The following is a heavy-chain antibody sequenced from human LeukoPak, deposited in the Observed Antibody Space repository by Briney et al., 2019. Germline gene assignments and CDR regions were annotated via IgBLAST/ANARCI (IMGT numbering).Heavy chain of an antibody. CDR1: GGSFSGYY. CDR3: ARIAWDSSGHNYFDY. V-gene: IGHV4-34*01. D-gene: IGHD3-22*01. J-gene: IGHJ4*02. CDR2: INHSGST. Sequence: SETLSLTCAVYGGSFSGYYWSWIRQPPGKGLEWIGEINHSGSTNYNPSLKSRVTISVDTSKNQFSLKLSSVTAADTAVYYCARIAWDSSGHNYFDYWGQGTLVTVSS.